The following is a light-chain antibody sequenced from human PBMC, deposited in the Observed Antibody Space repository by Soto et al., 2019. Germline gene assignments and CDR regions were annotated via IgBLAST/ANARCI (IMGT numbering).Light chain of an antibody. Sequence: DIQMTQSPSSLSASVGDRVTITCRAMQSISSYLNCYQQKPGKAPKLLIYSASSLQSGVPSRFSGSGSGTDFTLTISSLQPEDFATYYCQQSFSKFLYTFGQGTKLEIK. CDR3: QQSFSKFLYT. V-gene: IGKV1-39*01. CDR2: SAS. CDR1: QSISSY. J-gene: IGKJ2*01.